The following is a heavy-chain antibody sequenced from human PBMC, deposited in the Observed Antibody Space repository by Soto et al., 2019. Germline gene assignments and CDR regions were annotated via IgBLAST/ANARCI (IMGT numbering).Heavy chain of an antibody. J-gene: IGHJ5*02. D-gene: IGHD6-19*01. CDR3: AKSIAVAPGWLDP. CDR2: SSNSGTFS. Sequence: GGSLRLSCDGSGFTFSDYYISWIRQAPGKGLEWISYSSNSGTFSRYADSVKGRFSISRDNTKNLLYLQMNSLRAEDTAVYYCAKSIAVAPGWLDPWGQGTVVTVSS. CDR1: GFTFSDYY. V-gene: IGHV3-11*06.